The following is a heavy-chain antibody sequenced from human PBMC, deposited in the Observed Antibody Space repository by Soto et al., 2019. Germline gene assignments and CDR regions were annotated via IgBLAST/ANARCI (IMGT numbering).Heavy chain of an antibody. J-gene: IGHJ6*02. CDR3: ARDRYSYYDFWSGSLPYYYYGMDV. Sequence: ASVKVSCKASGYTFTSYAMHWVRQAPGQRLERMGWINAGNGNTKYSQKFQGRVTITRDTSASTAYMELSSLRAEDTAVYYCARDRYSYYDFWSGSLPYYYYGMDVWGQGTTVTVSS. CDR1: GYTFTSYA. D-gene: IGHD3-3*01. V-gene: IGHV1-3*01. CDR2: INAGNGNT.